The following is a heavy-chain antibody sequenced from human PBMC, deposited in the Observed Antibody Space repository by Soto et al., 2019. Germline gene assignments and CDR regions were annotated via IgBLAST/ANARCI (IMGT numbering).Heavy chain of an antibody. V-gene: IGHV3-23*01. CDR1: GFTFSSYA. D-gene: IGHD2-21*01. CDR2: ISASGGST. Sequence: QTGGSLRLSCAASGFTFSSYAMNWVRRAPGKGLEWVSAISASGGSTYYADSVKGRFTISRDNSKNTLYLQMNSLRSEDTAVYYCAKAVRNHYDGGDTQVHTYYYGMDVWGQGATVTVSS. CDR3: AKAVRNHYDGGDTQVHTYYYGMDV. J-gene: IGHJ6*02.